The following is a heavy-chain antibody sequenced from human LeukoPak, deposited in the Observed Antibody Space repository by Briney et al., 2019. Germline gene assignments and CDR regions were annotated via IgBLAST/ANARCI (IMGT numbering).Heavy chain of an antibody. D-gene: IGHD2-2*01. J-gene: IGHJ4*02. CDR1: GFTFSSYA. V-gene: IGHV3-48*03. CDR2: ISSSGSTI. Sequence: GGSLRLSCAASGFTFSSYAMHWVRQAPGKGLEWVSYISSSGSTIYYADSVKGRFTISRDNAKNSLYLQMNSLRAEDTAVYYCARRLGYCSSTSCSKWGQGTLVTVSS. CDR3: ARRLGYCSSTSCSK.